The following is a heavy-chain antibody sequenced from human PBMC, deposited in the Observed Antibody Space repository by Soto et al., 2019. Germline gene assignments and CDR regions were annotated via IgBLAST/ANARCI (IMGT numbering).Heavy chain of an antibody. V-gene: IGHV3-11*01. CDR2: IDTSSTKI. J-gene: IGHJ4*02. Sequence: QVQLVESGGDLVKRGGSLRLSCVASGYTFSDYYMSWIRQAPGNGLEWISYIDTSSTKIYYADSVKGRFTISRDNAKNSLYLEMNSLRDEDTAVYYCASHYDMWSGYLSPVDYWGQGTLVTVSS. D-gene: IGHD3-3*01. CDR3: ASHYDMWSGYLSPVDY. CDR1: GYTFSDYY.